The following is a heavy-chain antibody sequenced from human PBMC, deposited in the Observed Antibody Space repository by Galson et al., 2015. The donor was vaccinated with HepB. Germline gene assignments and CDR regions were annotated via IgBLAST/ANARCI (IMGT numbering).Heavy chain of an antibody. J-gene: IGHJ5*02. CDR3: ATQGPYPYNRFDP. V-gene: IGHV4-59*01. Sequence: SETLSLTCTVSGGSLSSYYWSWIRQPPGKGLEWTGYIYYSGTTNYNPSLKSRVTISVDTSKNQFSLKLSSVTAADTAVYYCATQGPYPYNRFDPWGQGTLVTVSS. CDR2: IYYSGTT. CDR1: GGSLSSYY.